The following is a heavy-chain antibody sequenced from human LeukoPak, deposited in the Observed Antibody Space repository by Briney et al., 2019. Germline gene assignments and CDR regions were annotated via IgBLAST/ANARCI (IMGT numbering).Heavy chain of an antibody. CDR2: IYTSGST. D-gene: IGHD4-11*01. CDR1: GGSISSYY. J-gene: IGHJ4*02. V-gene: IGHV4-4*07. Sequence: SETLSLICTVSGGSISSYYWSWIRQPAGKGLEWIGRIYTSGSTNYNPSLKSRVTMSVDTSKNQFSLKLSSLTSADTAVYYCATAGYSNYFDYWGQGTLVTVSS. CDR3: ATAGYSNYFDY.